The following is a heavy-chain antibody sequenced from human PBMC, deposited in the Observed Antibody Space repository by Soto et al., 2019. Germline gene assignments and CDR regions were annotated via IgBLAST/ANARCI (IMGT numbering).Heavy chain of an antibody. CDR1: DYTFTSYG. D-gene: IGHD4-17*01. J-gene: IGHJ4*02. V-gene: IGHV1-18*01. CDR3: ARDFYGDSGHFDY. Sequence: QVQLVQSGAEVKKPGASVKVSCKAYDYTFTSYGISWVRQAPGQGLEWMGWISAYNGNTKYIQKFQGRVTMTTDTSTSTAYIELRSLTSDDTAVYYCARDFYGDSGHFDYWGQGTLVTVSS. CDR2: ISAYNGNT.